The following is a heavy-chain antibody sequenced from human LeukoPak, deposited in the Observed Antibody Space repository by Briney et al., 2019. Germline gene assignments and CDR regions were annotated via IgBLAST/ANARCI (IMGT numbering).Heavy chain of an antibody. CDR1: GYTFTSYD. V-gene: IGHV1-8*02. Sequence: ASVKVSCKASGYTFTSYDINWVRQATGQGLEWMGWMNPNSGNTGYAQKFQGRVTMTRNTSISTAYMELSSLRSEDTAVYYCARGAWIQLFYYYMDVWGKGTTVTISS. CDR3: ARGAWIQLFYYYMDV. CDR2: MNPNSGNT. D-gene: IGHD5-18*01. J-gene: IGHJ6*03.